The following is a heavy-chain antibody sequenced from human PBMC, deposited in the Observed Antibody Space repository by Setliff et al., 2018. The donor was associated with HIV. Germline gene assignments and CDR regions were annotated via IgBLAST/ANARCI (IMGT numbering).Heavy chain of an antibody. J-gene: IGHJ4*02. Sequence: PGGSLRLSCAASGFTFRSYSMNWARQAPGKGLEWVLSISSSSSYTHYADSVKGRFTITRDNVKNSLYLQVNSLRAEDTAVYYCARNRYSGSSTDYWGQGTLVTVSS. CDR2: ISSSSSYT. CDR1: GFTFRSYS. D-gene: IGHD1-26*01. CDR3: ARNRYSGSSTDY. V-gene: IGHV3-21*01.